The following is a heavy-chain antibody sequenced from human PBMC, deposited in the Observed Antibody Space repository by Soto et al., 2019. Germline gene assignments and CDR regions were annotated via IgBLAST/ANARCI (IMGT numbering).Heavy chain of an antibody. V-gene: IGHV5-51*01. J-gene: IGHJ6*02. CDR3: ARLPDYYDSSGYPPNYYYYYGMDV. D-gene: IGHD3-22*01. CDR2: IYPGDSDT. Sequence: GESLKISCKGSGYSFTSYWIGWVRQMPGKGLEWMGIIYPGDSDTRYSPSFQGQVTISADKSISTAYLQWSSLKASDTAMYYCARLPDYYDSSGYPPNYYYYYGMDVWGQGTTVTVSS. CDR1: GYSFTSYW.